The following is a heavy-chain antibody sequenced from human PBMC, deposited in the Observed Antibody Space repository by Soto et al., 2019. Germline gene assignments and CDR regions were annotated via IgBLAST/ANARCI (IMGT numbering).Heavy chain of an antibody. D-gene: IGHD4-17*01. CDR2: VYYSGTT. J-gene: IGHJ4*02. Sequence: SETLSLTCSVSGGSVSNRTYYWSWIRQPPGKRLEWIGYVYYSGTTNYNPSLKSRVTISVDLSKNQFSLRLSSATTADTALYYCARTTAVPNTLRSRYFFDYWGQGTLVTVSS. CDR3: ARTTAVPNTLRSRYFFDY. CDR1: GGSVSNRTYY. V-gene: IGHV4-61*01.